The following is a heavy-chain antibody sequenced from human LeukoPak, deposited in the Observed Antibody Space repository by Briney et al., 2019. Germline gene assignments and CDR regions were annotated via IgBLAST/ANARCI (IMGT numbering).Heavy chain of an antibody. J-gene: IGHJ5*02. Sequence: SVKVSCKASGYTFTSYGISWVRKAPGQGLAWVGWISAYNCKTNYAQKLQGRVTMTTDTSTSTAYMERRSLRSDDTAVYYCARGNRYCSSTSCSLKGDNWFDPWGQGTLVTVSS. CDR2: ISAYNCKT. V-gene: IGHV1-18*01. CDR1: GYTFTSYG. D-gene: IGHD2-2*01. CDR3: ARGNRYCSSTSCSLKGDNWFDP.